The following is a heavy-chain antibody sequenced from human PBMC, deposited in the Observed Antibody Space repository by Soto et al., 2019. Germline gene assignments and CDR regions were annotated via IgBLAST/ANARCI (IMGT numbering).Heavy chain of an antibody. D-gene: IGHD2-2*01. CDR2: IYPGDSDT. CDR3: ARYPMLTDYFFHGMDV. V-gene: IGHV5-51*01. J-gene: IGHJ6*02. CDR1: GYTFTNYW. Sequence: GESLKISCKGSGYTFTNYWIVWVRQIPGKGLEWMGIIYPGDSDTRYSPSFQGQVTISADRSISTAYLQWSSLKASDTGMYYCARYPMLTDYFFHGMDVWGQGXTVTVYS.